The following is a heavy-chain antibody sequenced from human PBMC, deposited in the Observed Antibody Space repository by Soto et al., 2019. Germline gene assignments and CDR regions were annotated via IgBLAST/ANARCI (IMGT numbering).Heavy chain of an antibody. J-gene: IGHJ4*01. D-gene: IGHD1-1*01. CDR3: ARISRYAYVFDY. Sequence: QVTLKESGPMLVKPTETLTLTCTVSGFSLSDVTVGVTWVRQPPGKALEWLAHIFSNDEKSDSTSLKSRLTISKDTSKSQVVLSMTIMDPVDTATYYCARISRYAYVFDYWDHGTLVTVSS. V-gene: IGHV2-26*01. CDR2: IFSNDEK. CDR1: GFSLSDVTVG.